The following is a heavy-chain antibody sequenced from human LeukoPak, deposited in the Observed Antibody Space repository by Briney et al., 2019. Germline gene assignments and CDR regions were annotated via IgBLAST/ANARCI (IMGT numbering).Heavy chain of an antibody. D-gene: IGHD5-18*01. CDR1: GYTFTIYG. CDR3: ARDSPTSYGISWADY. V-gene: IGHV1-18*01. Sequence: GAAVKVSCKASGYTFTIYGISWVRQAPGQGLEWMGWISAYNGNTNYAQKLQGRVTMTTDTSTSTAYMELRSLRSDDTAVYYCARDSPTSYGISWADYWGQGTLVTVSA. J-gene: IGHJ4*02. CDR2: ISAYNGNT.